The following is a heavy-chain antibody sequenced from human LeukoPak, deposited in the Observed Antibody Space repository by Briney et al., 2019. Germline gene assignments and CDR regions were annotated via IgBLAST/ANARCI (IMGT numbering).Heavy chain of an antibody. J-gene: IGHJ4*02. D-gene: IGHD4-11*01. V-gene: IGHV3-23*01. CDR1: GFTFNNYA. CDR2: ISGSGSGT. CDR3: AKQDYSNYVGPFDY. Sequence: GGSLRLSCAASGFTFNNYAMNWVRQSPGKGLEWVSAISGSGSGTYYADSVKGRFTISRDNSKNTLYLQMNSLRAEDTAVYYCAKQDYSNYVGPFDYWGQGTLVTVSS.